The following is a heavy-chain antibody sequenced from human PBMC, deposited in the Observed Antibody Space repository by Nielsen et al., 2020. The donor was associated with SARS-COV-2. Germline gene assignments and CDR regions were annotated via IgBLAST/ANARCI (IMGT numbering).Heavy chain of an antibody. V-gene: IGHV4-59*12. Sequence: SETLSLTCTVSGGSISDDYWSWIRQPPGRGLEWIGYIYYNGNTNYNPSLKSRVTISVDTSKNQFSLKLSSVTAADTAVYYCARGRYSSSWYRPMSAFDYWGQGTLVTVSS. CDR3: ARGRYSSSWYRPMSAFDY. D-gene: IGHD6-13*01. CDR1: GGSISDDY. CDR2: IYYNGNT. J-gene: IGHJ4*02.